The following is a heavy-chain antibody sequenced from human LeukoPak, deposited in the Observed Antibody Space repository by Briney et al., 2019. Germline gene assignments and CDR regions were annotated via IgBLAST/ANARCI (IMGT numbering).Heavy chain of an antibody. D-gene: IGHD3-9*01. Sequence: GESLRLSCAASGFTFSSYTMTWVRQAPGKGLEWVSVISGSGGTTYYADSVKGRFTISRDNSKNTLYLQMNSLRAEDTAVYYCAKGATGYLPGYWGQGTLVTVSS. CDR1: GFTFSSYT. V-gene: IGHV3-23*01. CDR2: ISGSGGTT. J-gene: IGHJ4*02. CDR3: AKGATGYLPGY.